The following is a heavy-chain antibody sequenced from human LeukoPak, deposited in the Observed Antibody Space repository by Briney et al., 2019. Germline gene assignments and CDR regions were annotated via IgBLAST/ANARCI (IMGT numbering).Heavy chain of an antibody. J-gene: IGHJ6*03. CDR1: GGSISSYY. D-gene: IGHD6-19*01. CDR3: ARQRGSSGWPNYYYYYMDV. V-gene: IGHV4-4*07. Sequence: PSETLSLTCTVSGGSISSYYWSWIRQPAGKGLEWIGHIYTSGSTNYNPSLKSRVTMSVDTSKNQFSLKLSSVTAADTAVYYCARQRGSSGWPNYYYYYMDVWGKGTTVTVSS. CDR2: IYTSGST.